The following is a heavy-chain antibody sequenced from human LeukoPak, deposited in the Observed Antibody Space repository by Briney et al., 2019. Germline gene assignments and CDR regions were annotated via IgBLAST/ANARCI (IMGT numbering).Heavy chain of an antibody. J-gene: IGHJ4*02. Sequence: PGGSLRLSCAASGFTFSSYGMHWVRQAPGKGLEWVAVISYDGSNKYYADSVKGRFTISRDNSKNTLYLQMNSLRAEDTAVYYCAKQDLWFGDPLFDYWGQGTLVTVSS. V-gene: IGHV3-30*18. CDR3: AKQDLWFGDPLFDY. D-gene: IGHD3-10*01. CDR1: GFTFSSYG. CDR2: ISYDGSNK.